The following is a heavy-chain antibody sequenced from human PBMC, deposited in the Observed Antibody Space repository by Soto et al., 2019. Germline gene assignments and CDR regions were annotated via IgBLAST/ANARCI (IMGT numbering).Heavy chain of an antibody. D-gene: IGHD3-3*02. CDR2: INAGSGNT. CDR3: ARDTETLGPRANDALDI. J-gene: IGHJ3*02. CDR1: GYTFSAYT. Sequence: ASVKVSCKATGYTFSAYTMNWVRQAPGQSLEWMGWINAGSGNTKYSQNFQGRVSITRDASASTVYMELTGLTSEDTAVHYCARDTETLGPRANDALDIWGQGTMVTVSS. V-gene: IGHV1-3*01.